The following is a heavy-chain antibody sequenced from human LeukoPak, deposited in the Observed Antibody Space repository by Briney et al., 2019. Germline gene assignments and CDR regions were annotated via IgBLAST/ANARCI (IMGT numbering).Heavy chain of an antibody. J-gene: IGHJ4*02. Sequence: GGSLRLSCAASGFTFSSYSMNWVRQTPGKGLEWVSYIGTSNSIIYYADSVKGRFTISRDNAKNSLYLQMNSLRDEDTAVYYCARHDYAGNSGDYWGQGTLVTVSS. CDR3: ARHDYAGNSGDY. CDR2: IGTSNSII. CDR1: GFTFSSYS. V-gene: IGHV3-48*02. D-gene: IGHD4-23*01.